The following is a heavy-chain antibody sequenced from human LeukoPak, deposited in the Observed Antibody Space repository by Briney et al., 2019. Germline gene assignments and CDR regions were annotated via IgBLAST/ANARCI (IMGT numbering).Heavy chain of an antibody. D-gene: IGHD2-15*01. CDR3: AKVAVIVVVVAAYYYFDY. Sequence: GGSLRLSCAASGYTFSSYAMSWVRQAPGKGLEWVSAISGSGGSTYYADSVKGRFTISRDNSKNTLYLQMNSLRAEDTAVHYCAKVAVIVVVVAAYYYFDYWGQGTLVTVSS. CDR1: GYTFSSYA. CDR2: ISGSGGST. V-gene: IGHV3-23*01. J-gene: IGHJ4*02.